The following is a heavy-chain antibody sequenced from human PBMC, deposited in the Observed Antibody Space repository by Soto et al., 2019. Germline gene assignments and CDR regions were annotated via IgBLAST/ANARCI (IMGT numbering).Heavy chain of an antibody. J-gene: IGHJ5*02. Sequence: ASVKVSCKASGFTFTSSAMQWVRQARGQRLEWIGWIVVGSGNTNYAQKFQERVTITRDMSTSTAYMELSSLRSEDTAVYYCAAAAIPYYDFWSGYHNWFDPWGQG. D-gene: IGHD3-3*01. CDR1: GFTFTSSA. V-gene: IGHV1-58*02. CDR3: AAAAIPYYDFWSGYHNWFDP. CDR2: IVVGSGNT.